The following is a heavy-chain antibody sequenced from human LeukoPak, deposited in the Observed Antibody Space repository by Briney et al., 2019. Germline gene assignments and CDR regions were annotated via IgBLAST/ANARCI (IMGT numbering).Heavy chain of an antibody. CDR3: ASSGSYWILFDY. CDR1: GFTFSSYG. CDR2: IKQDGSAK. J-gene: IGHJ4*02. D-gene: IGHD1-26*01. V-gene: IGHV3-7*01. Sequence: GGSLRLSCAASGFTFSSYGMSWVRQAPGQGLEWVANIKQDGSAKYYVDSVKGRFTISRDNAKNSLYLQMNSLRAEDTAVYYCASSGSYWILFDYWGQGTLVTVSS.